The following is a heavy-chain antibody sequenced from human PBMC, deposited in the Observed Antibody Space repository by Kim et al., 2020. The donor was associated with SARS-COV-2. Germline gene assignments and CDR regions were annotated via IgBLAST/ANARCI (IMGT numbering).Heavy chain of an antibody. Sequence: GGSLRLSCAASGFTFSSYPMNWLRQAPGKGLEWVSSITSNSRYIYYADSVNGRFTISRDNAKNSLYLQMNSLRAEDTAMYYCARYIRGVYYYIDVWGKGT. CDR3: ARYIRGVYYYIDV. CDR2: ITSNSRYI. J-gene: IGHJ6*03. CDR1: GFTFSSYP. V-gene: IGHV3-21*01. D-gene: IGHD3-10*01.